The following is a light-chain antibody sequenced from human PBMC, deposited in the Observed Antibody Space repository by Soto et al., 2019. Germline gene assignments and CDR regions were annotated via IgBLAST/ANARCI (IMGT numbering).Light chain of an antibody. CDR1: SCDVGGYNY. CDR3: SSYTSSSVV. J-gene: IGLJ2*01. CDR2: EVS. Sequence: QSVLTQPASVSGSPGQSITISCTGTSCDVGGYNYVSWYQQHPGKAPKLMIYEVSNRPSGVSNRFSGSKSGNTASLTISGLQAEDEADYYCSSYTSSSVVFGGGTKVTVL. V-gene: IGLV2-14*01.